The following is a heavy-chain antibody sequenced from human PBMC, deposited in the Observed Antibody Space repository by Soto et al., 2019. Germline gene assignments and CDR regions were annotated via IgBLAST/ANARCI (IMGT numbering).Heavy chain of an antibody. CDR1: GFTFSSYG. V-gene: IGHV3-33*01. Sequence: QVQLVESGGGVVQPGRSLRLSCAASGFTFSSYGMHWVRQAPGKGLEWVAVIWYDGSNKYYADSVKGRFTISRDNSKNTLYLQMNSLRAEDRAVYYCARTDYGVTYFDYWGQGTLVTVSS. D-gene: IGHD4-17*01. CDR3: ARTDYGVTYFDY. CDR2: IWYDGSNK. J-gene: IGHJ4*02.